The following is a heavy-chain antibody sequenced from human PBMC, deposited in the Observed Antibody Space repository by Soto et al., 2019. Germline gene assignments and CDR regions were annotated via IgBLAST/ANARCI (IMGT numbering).Heavy chain of an antibody. V-gene: IGHV1-2*02. D-gene: IGHD3-10*01. CDR1: GYTFTGYY. CDR3: ARGRNIYDSGNFYSEY. Sequence: ASVKVSCKASGYTFTGYYMHWVRQAPGQGLEWMGWINPNSGGTNYAQNFQGRVTMTRDTSITTAYMELSRLTSDDTAVFYCARGRNIYDSGNFYSEYWGQGTLVTVSS. CDR2: INPNSGGT. J-gene: IGHJ4*02.